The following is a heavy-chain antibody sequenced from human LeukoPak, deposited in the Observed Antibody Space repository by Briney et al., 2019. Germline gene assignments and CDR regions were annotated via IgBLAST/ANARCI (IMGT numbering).Heavy chain of an antibody. CDR3: ASDGIAVDRGIGYFDY. Sequence: GGSLRLSCAASGFTFRSYGMHWVRQAPGKGLEWVAVIWYDGSNKYYADSVKGRFTISRDNSENTLYLQMNSLRAEDTALYYCASDGIAVDRGIGYFDYWGQGPLVTVSS. D-gene: IGHD6-13*01. V-gene: IGHV3-33*01. CDR1: GFTFRSYG. CDR2: IWYDGSNK. J-gene: IGHJ4*02.